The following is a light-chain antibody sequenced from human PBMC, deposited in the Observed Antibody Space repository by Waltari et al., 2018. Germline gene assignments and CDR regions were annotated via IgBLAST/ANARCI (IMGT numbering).Light chain of an antibody. V-gene: IGLV1-44*01. CDR1: SPNIGTNT. J-gene: IGLJ3*02. Sequence: TPGQRVTISCSGSSPNIGTNTVNWYQQLPGTAPKLLIYSNYQRPSGVPERYPGSKSGTSASLAISGLQSEDEADYYCAAWDDSLNGWVFGGGTKLTVL. CDR2: SNY. CDR3: AAWDDSLNGWV.